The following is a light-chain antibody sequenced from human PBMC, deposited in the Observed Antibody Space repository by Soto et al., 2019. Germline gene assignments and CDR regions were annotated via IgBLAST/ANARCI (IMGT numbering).Light chain of an antibody. CDR1: QSVSSHS. Sequence: EIVLTQSPGTLSLSPGERATLSCRASQSVSSHSLAWHQQKPGQAPRLLIYGASNRATGIPDRFSGSGSGTDVTLTISRLETEEFAVYYCQQYGGSSRTFGQETSVEI. CDR2: GAS. CDR3: QQYGGSSRT. V-gene: IGKV3-20*01. J-gene: IGKJ1*01.